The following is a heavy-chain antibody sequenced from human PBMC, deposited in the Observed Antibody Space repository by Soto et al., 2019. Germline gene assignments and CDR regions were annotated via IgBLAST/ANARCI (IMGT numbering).Heavy chain of an antibody. V-gene: IGHV4-59*01. CDR3: ARDPGYSYGYDY. J-gene: IGHJ4*02. D-gene: IGHD5-18*01. CDR2: IYYSGST. Sequence: SETLSLTCTVSGGSIIGYYWSWIRQPPGKGLEWIGYIYYSGSTNYNPSLKSRVTISVDTSKNQFSLKLSSVTAADTAVYYCARDPGYSYGYDYWGQGTLVTVSS. CDR1: GGSIIGYY.